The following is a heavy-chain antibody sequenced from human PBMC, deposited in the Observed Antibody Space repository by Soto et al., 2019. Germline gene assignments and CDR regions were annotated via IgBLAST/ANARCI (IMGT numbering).Heavy chain of an antibody. CDR3: ARGRGSWSSGDYFAY. CDR1: GGTFSSYT. CDR2: IIPILGIA. Sequence: QVQLVQSGAEVKKPGSSVKVSCKASGGTFSSYTISWVRQAPGQGLEWMGRIIPILGIANYAQKFQGRVTIXXDXSXXTAYMELSSLRSEDTAVYYCARGRGSWSSGDYFAYGGQGTLVTVSS. D-gene: IGHD6-13*01. V-gene: IGHV1-69*02. J-gene: IGHJ4*02.